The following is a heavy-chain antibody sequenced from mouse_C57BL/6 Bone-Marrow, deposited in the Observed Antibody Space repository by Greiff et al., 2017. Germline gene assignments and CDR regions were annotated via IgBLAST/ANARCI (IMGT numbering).Heavy chain of an antibody. J-gene: IGHJ4*01. V-gene: IGHV1-74*01. CDR3: AMDIYYVYDSSLDLAMDY. Sequence: QVQLQQPGAELVKPGASVKVSCKASGYTFTSYWMHWVKQRPGQGLEWIGRIHPSDSDTNYNQKFKGKATLTVDKSSSTAYMQLSSLTSEDSAVYYCAMDIYYVYDSSLDLAMDYWGQGTSVTVSS. CDR2: IHPSDSDT. D-gene: IGHD2-2*01. CDR1: GYTFTSYW.